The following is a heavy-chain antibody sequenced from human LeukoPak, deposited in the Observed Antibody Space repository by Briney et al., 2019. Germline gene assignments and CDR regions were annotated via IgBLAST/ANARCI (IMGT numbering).Heavy chain of an antibody. CDR1: GFTFSNYW. J-gene: IGHJ4*02. Sequence: QAGGSLRLSCAASGFTFSNYWMHWVRQAPGKGLVWVSRINSDGINTSYADSVKGRFTISRDNAKNTLNLQMNSLRAEDTAVYFCAKDFSQEGSHSVDFWGQGTLVTVSS. V-gene: IGHV3-74*01. D-gene: IGHD2/OR15-2a*01. CDR3: AKDFSQEGSHSVDF. CDR2: INSDGINT.